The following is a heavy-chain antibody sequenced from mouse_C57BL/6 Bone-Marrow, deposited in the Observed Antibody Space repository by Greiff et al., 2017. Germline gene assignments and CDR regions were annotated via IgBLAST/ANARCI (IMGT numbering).Heavy chain of an antibody. CDR1: RFTFSSYA. Sequence: EVKLVESGGGLVKPGGSLKLSCAASRFTFSSYAMSWVRQTPEKRLEWVATISDGGSYTYYPDNVKGRFTISRDNAKNNLYLQMSHLKSEDTAMYYCARGGGQLRPYYFDYWGQGTTLTVSS. J-gene: IGHJ2*01. CDR2: ISDGGSYT. D-gene: IGHD3-2*02. V-gene: IGHV5-4*03. CDR3: ARGGGQLRPYYFDY.